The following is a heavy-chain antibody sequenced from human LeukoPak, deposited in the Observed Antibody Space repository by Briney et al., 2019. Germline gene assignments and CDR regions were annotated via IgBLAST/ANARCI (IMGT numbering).Heavy chain of an antibody. CDR2: IYHSGST. J-gene: IGHJ6*02. D-gene: IGHD3-10*01. CDR3: ARDPRLWFGELLVYYYGMDV. CDR1: GGSISSSNW. V-gene: IGHV4-4*02. Sequence: SEILSLTCAVSGGSISSSNWWSWVRQPPGKGLEWIGEIYHSGSTNYNPSLKSRVTISVDKSKNQFSLKLSSVTAADTAVYYCARDPRLWFGELLVYYYGMDVWGQGTTVTVSS.